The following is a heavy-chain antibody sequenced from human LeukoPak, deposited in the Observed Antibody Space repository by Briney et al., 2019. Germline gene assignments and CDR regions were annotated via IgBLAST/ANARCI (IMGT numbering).Heavy chain of an antibody. Sequence: GGSLRLSCAASGFTFSSYAMSWVRQAPGKGLEWVSAISGSGGSTYYADSVKGRFTISRDNSKNTLYLQMNSLRAEDTAVYYCAKDRAPFEEQWLPSVDYWGQGTLVTVSS. J-gene: IGHJ4*02. CDR2: ISGSGGST. V-gene: IGHV3-23*01. CDR1: GFTFSSYA. CDR3: AKDRAPFEEQWLPSVDY. D-gene: IGHD6-19*01.